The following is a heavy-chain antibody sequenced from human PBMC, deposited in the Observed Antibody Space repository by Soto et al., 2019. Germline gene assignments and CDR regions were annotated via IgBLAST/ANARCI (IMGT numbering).Heavy chain of an antibody. D-gene: IGHD1-1*01. J-gene: IGHJ4*02. V-gene: IGHV3-33*01. CDR1: GFTFSSYG. CDR3: ARDPQYGRVGRLDY. Sequence: GGSLRLSCAASGFTFSSYGMHWVRQAPGKGLEWVAVIWYDGSNKYYADSVKGRFTISRDNSKNTLYLQMNSLRAEDTAVYYCARDPQYGRVGRLDYWGQGTLVTVSS. CDR2: IWYDGSNK.